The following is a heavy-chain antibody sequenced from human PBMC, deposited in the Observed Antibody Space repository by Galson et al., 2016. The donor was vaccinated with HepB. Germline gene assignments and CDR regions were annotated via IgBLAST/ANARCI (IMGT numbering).Heavy chain of an antibody. CDR1: GGSISSSSYY. V-gene: IGHV4-39*07. D-gene: IGHD3-16*01. J-gene: IGHJ5*02. CDR3: ARRPTFGRWFDP. CDR2: SYYSGST. Sequence: SETLSLTCTVSGGSISSSSYYWAWVRQPPGKALEWIGSSYYSGSTYYNPSLKSRVTISLDTSKNQFSLQLSSVTAADTAVYYCARRPTFGRWFDPLGQGTLVTVSS.